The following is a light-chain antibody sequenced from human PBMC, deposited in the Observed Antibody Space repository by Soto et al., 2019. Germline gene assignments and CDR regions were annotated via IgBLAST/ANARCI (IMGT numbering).Light chain of an antibody. CDR3: QQYNNFWT. Sequence: DIQMTQFPSALSASVGDRVTITCRASQSVNIWSAWYQQKPGKAPKLLISEASTVETGVPARFSGSGSGTQFTLTISSLQPDDLATYYCQQYNNFWTFGQGTK. CDR2: EAS. CDR1: QSVNIW. V-gene: IGKV1-5*03. J-gene: IGKJ1*01.